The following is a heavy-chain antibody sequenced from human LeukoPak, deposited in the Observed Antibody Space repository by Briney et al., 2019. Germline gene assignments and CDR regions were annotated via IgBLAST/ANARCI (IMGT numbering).Heavy chain of an antibody. CDR2: INPSGGST. CDR3: AAESEQLAPVSWFDP. J-gene: IGHJ5*02. V-gene: IGHV1-46*01. D-gene: IGHD6-13*01. Sequence: ASVKVSCKASGYTFTSYYMHWVRQAPGQGLEWMGIINPSGGSTSYAQKFQGRVTMTRDMSTSTVYMELSSLRSEDTAVYYCAAESEQLAPVSWFDPWGQGTLVTVSS. CDR1: GYTFTSYY.